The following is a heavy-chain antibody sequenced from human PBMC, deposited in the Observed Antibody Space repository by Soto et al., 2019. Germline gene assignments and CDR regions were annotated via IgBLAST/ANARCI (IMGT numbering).Heavy chain of an antibody. D-gene: IGHD6-6*01. V-gene: IGHV4-61*01. CDR3: ARAKYSSSSLFDY. CDR1: GGSVSSGSYY. Sequence: NPSETLSLTCTVSGGSVSSGSYYWSWIRQPPGKGLEWIGYIYYSGSTNYNPSLKSRVTISVDTSKNQFSLKLSSVTAADTAVYYCARAKYSSSSLFDYWGQGTLVTVSS. CDR2: IYYSGST. J-gene: IGHJ4*02.